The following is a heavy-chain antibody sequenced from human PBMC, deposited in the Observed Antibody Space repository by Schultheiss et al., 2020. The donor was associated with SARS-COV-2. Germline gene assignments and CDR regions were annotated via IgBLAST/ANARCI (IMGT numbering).Heavy chain of an antibody. Sequence: GGSLRLSCGASGFTFSSYAMHWVRQAPGKGLVWVSAISGTGGSTYYADSVKGRFTISRDNSKNTLYLQMNSLRAEDTAVYYCAKTVGATMGGYFDYWGQGTLVTVSS. CDR1: GFTFSSYA. CDR2: ISGTGGST. J-gene: IGHJ4*02. D-gene: IGHD1-26*01. CDR3: AKTVGATMGGYFDY. V-gene: IGHV3-23*01.